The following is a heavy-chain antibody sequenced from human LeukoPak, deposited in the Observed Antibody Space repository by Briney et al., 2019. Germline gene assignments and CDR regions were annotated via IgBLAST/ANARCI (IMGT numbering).Heavy chain of an antibody. V-gene: IGHV3-66*01. CDR1: GFTVSSNY. J-gene: IGHJ3*02. Sequence: PGGSLRLSCVASGFTVSSNYMSWVRQAPGKGLEWVSVIYSGGSTYYADSVKGRFTISRDNSKNTLYLQMNSLRAEDTAVYYCARDRPPLKPDAFDIWGQGTMVTVSS. CDR2: IYSGGST. CDR3: ARDRPPLKPDAFDI.